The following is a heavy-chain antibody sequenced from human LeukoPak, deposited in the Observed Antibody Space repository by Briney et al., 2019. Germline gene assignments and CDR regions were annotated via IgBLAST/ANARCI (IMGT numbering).Heavy chain of an antibody. J-gene: IGHJ4*02. D-gene: IGHD1-26*01. CDR3: ARNEFRSYGLVHY. CDR1: GDSIGSDY. CDR2: ISTSGST. V-gene: IGHV4-4*07. Sequence: SETLSLTCTVSGDSIGSDYWSWIRQSAGKGLEWIGRISTSGSTDYNPSLRSRVTMSLDTSKNQFSLKLTSMTAADTAVYYCARNEFRSYGLVHYWGQGTLVTVSS.